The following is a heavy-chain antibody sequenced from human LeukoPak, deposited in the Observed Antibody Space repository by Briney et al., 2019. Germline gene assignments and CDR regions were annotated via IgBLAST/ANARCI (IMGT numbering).Heavy chain of an antibody. CDR3: ARDLRGSTTFDI. CDR2: ISAYNGNT. D-gene: IGHD3-10*01. J-gene: IGHJ3*02. CDR1: GYTFTSYG. Sequence: ASVKVSCKASGYTFTSYGISWVRQAPGQGLEWMGWISAYNGNTNYAQKLQGRVTMATDTSTSTAYMELRSLRSGDTAVYYCARDLRGSTTFDIWGQGTMVTVSS. V-gene: IGHV1-18*01.